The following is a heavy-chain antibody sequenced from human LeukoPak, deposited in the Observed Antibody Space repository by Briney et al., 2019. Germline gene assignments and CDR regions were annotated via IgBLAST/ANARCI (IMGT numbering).Heavy chain of an antibody. CDR2: INHSGST. Sequence: SETLSLTCAVYGGSFSGYYCSWIRQPPGEGLEWIGEINHSGSTNNNPSLKSRVTISVDTSKNQFSLKLSSVTAADTAAYYCARGCLYRNLLEWLRLSWGKYYMDVWGKGTTVTVSS. CDR3: ARGCLYRNLLEWLRLSWGKYYMDV. D-gene: IGHD3-3*01. CDR1: GGSFSGYY. J-gene: IGHJ6*03. V-gene: IGHV4-34*01.